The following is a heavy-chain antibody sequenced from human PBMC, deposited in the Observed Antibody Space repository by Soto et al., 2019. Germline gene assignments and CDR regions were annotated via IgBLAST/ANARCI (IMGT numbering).Heavy chain of an antibody. V-gene: IGHV3-33*01. CDR2: IWYDGSNK. CDR1: GFTFSSYG. Sequence: PGWSLRLSCAASGFTFSSYGMHWVRQAPGKGLEWVAVIWYDGSNKYYADSVKGRFTISRDNSKNTLYLQMNSLRAEDTAVYYWARPMTTVTFYGMDVWGQGTTVTVSS. D-gene: IGHD4-17*01. J-gene: IGHJ6*02. CDR3: ARPMTTVTFYGMDV.